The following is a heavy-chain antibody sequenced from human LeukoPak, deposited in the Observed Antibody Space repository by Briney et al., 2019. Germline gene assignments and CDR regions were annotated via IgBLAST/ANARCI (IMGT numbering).Heavy chain of an antibody. Sequence: ASVKVSCKASGGTFSSYAISWVRQTPGQGLEWMGGIIPIFGTANYAQKFQGRVTITTDESTSTAYMELSSLRSEDTAMYYCARTVWSGYYWGSYYYMDVWGKGTTVTVSS. CDR1: GGTFSSYA. V-gene: IGHV1-69*05. CDR3: ARTVWSGYYWGSYYYMDV. CDR2: IIPIFGTA. J-gene: IGHJ6*03. D-gene: IGHD3-3*01.